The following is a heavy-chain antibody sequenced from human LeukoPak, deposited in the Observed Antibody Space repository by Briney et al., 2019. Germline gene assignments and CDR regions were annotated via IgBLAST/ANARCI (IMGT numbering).Heavy chain of an antibody. J-gene: IGHJ6*04. CDR3: AGTARGFPIGDYYYGMDV. D-gene: IGHD3-16*01. Sequence: SETLSLTCAVYGGPFSGYYWSWIRQPPGKGLEWIGEINHSGSTNYNPSLKSRVTISVDTSKNQFSLKLSSVTAADTAVYYCAGTARGFPIGDYYYGMDVWGKGTTVTVSS. CDR1: GGPFSGYY. CDR2: INHSGST. V-gene: IGHV4-34*01.